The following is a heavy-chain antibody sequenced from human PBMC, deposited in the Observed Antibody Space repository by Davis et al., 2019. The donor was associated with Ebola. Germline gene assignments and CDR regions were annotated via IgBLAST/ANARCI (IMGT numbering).Heavy chain of an antibody. J-gene: IGHJ6*02. V-gene: IGHV3-7*01. CDR3: ARDLNPAGYYYGMDV. CDR1: GFTFSSYW. Sequence: PGGSLRLSCAASGFTFSSYWMSWVRQAPGKGLEWVANIKQDGSEKYYVDSVKGRFTISRDNAKNSLYLQMNSLRAEDTAVYYCARDLNPAGYYYGMDVWGQGTTVTVSS. D-gene: IGHD1-14*01. CDR2: IKQDGSEK.